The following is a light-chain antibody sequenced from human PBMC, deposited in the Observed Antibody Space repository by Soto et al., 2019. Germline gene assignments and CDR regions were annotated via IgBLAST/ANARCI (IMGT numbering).Light chain of an antibody. Sequence: EIVLTQSPGTLYASLGESATLSCMASQSVDGYLAWYQQKPGQAPRLLIYGASTRATGVTARFRGGGSGTEFTLTISSLQSEDSAVYYCQQYHKWPPITFGQGTRVEI. J-gene: IGKJ5*01. CDR1: QSVDGY. V-gene: IGKV3-15*01. CDR2: GAS. CDR3: QQYHKWPPIT.